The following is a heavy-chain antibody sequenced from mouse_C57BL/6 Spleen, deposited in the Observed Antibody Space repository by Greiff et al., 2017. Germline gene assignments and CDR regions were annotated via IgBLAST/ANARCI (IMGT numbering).Heavy chain of an antibody. CDR1: GYTFTDYE. CDR3: TMPYDYFDY. D-gene: IGHD2-3*01. J-gene: IGHJ2*01. CDR2: IDPETGGT. Sequence: QVQLQQSGAELVRPGASVTLSCKASGYTFTDYEMHWVKQTPVHGLEWIGAIDPETGGTAYNQKFKGKAILTADKSSSTAYMELRSLTSEDSAVYYCTMPYDYFDYWGQGTTLTVSS. V-gene: IGHV1-15*01.